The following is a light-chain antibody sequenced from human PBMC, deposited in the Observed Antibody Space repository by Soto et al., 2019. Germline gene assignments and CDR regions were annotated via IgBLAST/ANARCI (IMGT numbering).Light chain of an antibody. J-gene: IGLJ3*02. CDR1: SSDVGGYNY. Sequence: QSALTQPASVSGFPGQSITISCTGTSSDVGGYNYVSWYQQHPGKAPKLIIYEVSNRPSGVSHRFSGSRSGSTASLTISGLQAEDEADYYCSSYISSITLRGFGGGSKVNVL. CDR3: SSYISSITLRG. V-gene: IGLV2-14*01. CDR2: EVS.